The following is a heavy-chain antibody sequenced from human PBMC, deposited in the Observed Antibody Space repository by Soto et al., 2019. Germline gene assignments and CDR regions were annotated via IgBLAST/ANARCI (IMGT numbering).Heavy chain of an antibody. D-gene: IGHD2-15*01. J-gene: IGHJ4*02. CDR2: TSTNNGGT. Sequence: QVQLVQSGAEVKPPGASVKVSCKASGYTFTTFGISWVRQAPGQGLEWMGWTSTNNGGTYYAPRFQGRVTVTKDTSTRTAYMELRSLGSDDTAVYYCGREYCRGGRCYSPDYWGQGTLVTVSS. CDR1: GYTFTTFG. V-gene: IGHV1-18*01. CDR3: GREYCRGGRCYSPDY.